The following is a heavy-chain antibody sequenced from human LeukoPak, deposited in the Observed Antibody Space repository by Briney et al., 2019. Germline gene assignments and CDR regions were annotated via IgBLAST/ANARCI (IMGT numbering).Heavy chain of an antibody. Sequence: ASVKVSCRASGYTFTGYNMHWVRQAPGQGLEWMGRINPNSGGTNYAQKFQGRVTMTRDTSISTAYMELSRLRSDDTAVFYCARGGPYEYVWGNYRPFDYWGQGTLVTVSS. V-gene: IGHV1-2*06. CDR1: GYTFTGYN. D-gene: IGHD3-16*02. CDR2: INPNSGGT. CDR3: ARGGPYEYVWGNYRPFDY. J-gene: IGHJ4*02.